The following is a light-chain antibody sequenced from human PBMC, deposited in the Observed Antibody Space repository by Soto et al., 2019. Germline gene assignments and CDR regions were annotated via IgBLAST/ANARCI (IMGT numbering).Light chain of an antibody. CDR3: QQRFNSTIT. Sequence: EIVLTQSPGTLSLSPGERATLSCRASQSVSNNYLAWYQQKPGQAPRLXIYDASNRETGIPARFSGSGSGTEFTLTISSLEPEDFAVYFCQQRFNSTITFGGGTKVDIK. V-gene: IGKV3D-20*02. CDR2: DAS. J-gene: IGKJ4*01. CDR1: QSVSNNY.